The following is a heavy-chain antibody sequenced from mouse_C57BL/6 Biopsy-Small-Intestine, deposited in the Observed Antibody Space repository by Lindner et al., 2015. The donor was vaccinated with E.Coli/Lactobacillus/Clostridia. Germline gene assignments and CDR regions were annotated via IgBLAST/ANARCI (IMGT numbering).Heavy chain of an antibody. Sequence: EVQLQESGGGLVQPKGSSKLSCAASGFSFNNYAMNWVRQAPGKGLEWVARIRSKSNNYATYYADSVKDRFTISRDDSESMLCLQVNNLKTEDTAMYYCVRRAGSPYYAMDYWGQGTSVTVSS. J-gene: IGHJ4*01. D-gene: IGHD1-1*02. CDR3: VRRAGSPYYAMDY. V-gene: IGHV10-1*01. CDR2: IRSKSNNYAT. CDR1: GFSFNNYA.